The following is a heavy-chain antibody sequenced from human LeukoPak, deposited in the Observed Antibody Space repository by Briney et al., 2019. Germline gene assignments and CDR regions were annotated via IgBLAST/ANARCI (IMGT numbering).Heavy chain of an antibody. V-gene: IGHV4-34*01. D-gene: IGHD3-16*02. CDR1: GGSFSGYY. J-gene: IGHJ4*02. CDR3: ARRYYDYVWGSYRRSLYFDY. CDR2: INHSGST. Sequence: SETLSLTCAVYGGSFSGYYWSWIRQPPGKGLEWIGEINHSGSTNYNPSLKSRVTISVDTSKNQFSLKLGSVTAADTAVYYCARRYYDYVWGSYRRSLYFDYWGQGTLVTVSS.